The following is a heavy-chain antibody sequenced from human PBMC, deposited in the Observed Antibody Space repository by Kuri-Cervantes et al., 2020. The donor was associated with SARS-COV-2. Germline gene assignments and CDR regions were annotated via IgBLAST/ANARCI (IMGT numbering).Heavy chain of an antibody. CDR2: ISYDGSET. V-gene: IGHV3-30*04. D-gene: IGHD5/OR15-5a*01. CDR1: GFSFSTYA. J-gene: IGHJ4*02. Sequence: GESLKISCAVSGFSFSTYAMHWVRQPPGKGPEWVAVISYDGSETFYADSVEGRFTISRDNSKNTLFLQMSSLGGDDTAVYSCARGGGRRVYNALDSWGQGTPVTVSS. CDR3: ARGGGRRVYNALDS.